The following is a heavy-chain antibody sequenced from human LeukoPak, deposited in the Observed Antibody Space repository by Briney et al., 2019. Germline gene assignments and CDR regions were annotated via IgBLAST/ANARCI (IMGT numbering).Heavy chain of an antibody. V-gene: IGHV4-59*08. D-gene: IGHD2-2*01. J-gene: IGHJ3*02. CDR1: GGSISSYY. CDR2: IYYSRST. CDR3: ARQTIPFIVVVPAARGGAFDI. Sequence: SETLSLTCTVSGGSISSYYWSWIRQPPGKGLEWIGYIYYSRSTNYNPSLKSRVTISVDTSKNQFSLKLSSVTAADTAVYYCARQTIPFIVVVPAARGGAFDIWGQGTMVTVSS.